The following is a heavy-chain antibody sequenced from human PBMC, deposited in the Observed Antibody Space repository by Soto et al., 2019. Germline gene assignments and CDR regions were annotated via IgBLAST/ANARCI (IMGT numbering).Heavy chain of an antibody. J-gene: IGHJ6*02. V-gene: IGHV1-18*01. D-gene: IGHD3-10*01. CDR2: ISAYNDNT. Sequence: QIQLVQSGAEVKKAGASVKVSCKASGYTFTNYGISWVRQALGQGLEWMGWISAYNDNTNYAQKFQGRVTLTTDTSTRTAYMELRSLPAADTAVYYCAMEVYYYGSGIYSPPRYYGMDVWGQGTTVTVFS. CDR3: AMEVYYYGSGIYSPPRYYGMDV. CDR1: GYTFTNYG.